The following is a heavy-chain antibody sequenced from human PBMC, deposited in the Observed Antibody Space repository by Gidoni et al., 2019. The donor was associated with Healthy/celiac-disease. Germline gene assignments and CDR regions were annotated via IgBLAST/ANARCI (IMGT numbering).Heavy chain of an antibody. CDR3: ARTGYSGYDLDY. CDR2: ISYDGSNK. J-gene: IGHJ4*02. D-gene: IGHD5-12*01. CDR1: GFTFSSYA. Sequence: QVQLVESGGGVVQPGRSLRLSCAAPGFTFSSYAMPWVRQAPGKGLEGVAVISYDGSNKYYADSVKGRFTISRDNSKNTLYLQMNSLRAEDTAVYYCARTGYSGYDLDYWGQGTLVTVSS. V-gene: IGHV3-30-3*01.